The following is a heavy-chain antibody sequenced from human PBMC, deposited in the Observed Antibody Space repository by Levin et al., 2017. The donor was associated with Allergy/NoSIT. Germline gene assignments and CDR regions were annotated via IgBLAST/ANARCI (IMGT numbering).Heavy chain of an antibody. CDR3: ARVLAAQDY. D-gene: IGHD6-6*01. Sequence: GALRLSCAASGFTFSSYEMNWVRQAPGKGLEWVSYISSSGSTTYYADSVKGRFTISRDNAKNSLYLQMNGLRAEDTALYYCARVLAAQDYWGQGTLVTVSS. CDR1: GFTFSSYE. J-gene: IGHJ4*02. V-gene: IGHV3-48*03. CDR2: ISSSGSTT.